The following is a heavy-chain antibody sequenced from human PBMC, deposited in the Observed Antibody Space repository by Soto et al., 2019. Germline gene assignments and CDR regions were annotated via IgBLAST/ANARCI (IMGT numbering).Heavy chain of an antibody. J-gene: IGHJ6*02. V-gene: IGHV2-5*02. Sequence: SGPTLVNPTQTLTLTCTFSGFSLSTSGVGVGWIRQPPGKALEWLALIYWDDDKRYSPSLESRLTITKDTSKNQVVLTMTNMDPVDTATYYCAHRPYCSGGSCYHYGMDVWGQGTTVTVSS. D-gene: IGHD2-15*01. CDR3: AHRPYCSGGSCYHYGMDV. CDR1: GFSLSTSGVG. CDR2: IYWDDDK.